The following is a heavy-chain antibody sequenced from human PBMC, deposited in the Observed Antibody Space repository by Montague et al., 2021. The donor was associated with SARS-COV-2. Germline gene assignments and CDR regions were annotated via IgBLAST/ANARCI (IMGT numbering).Heavy chain of an antibody. CDR3: ARNPSIAAAGSGFGFDFDY. D-gene: IGHD6-13*01. CDR2: IDPSDSYT. V-gene: IGHV5-10-1*01. Sequence: QSGAEVKKPGESLRISCKGSGYSFTSYWISWVRQMPGKGLEWMGRIDPSDSYTNYSPSFQGHVTISADKSISTAYLQWSSLKASDTAMYYCARNPSIAAAGSGFGFDFDYGGQGTLVTVSS. J-gene: IGHJ4*02. CDR1: GYSFTSYW.